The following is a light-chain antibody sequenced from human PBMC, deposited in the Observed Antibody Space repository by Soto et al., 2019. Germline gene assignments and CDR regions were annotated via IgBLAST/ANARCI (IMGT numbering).Light chain of an antibody. CDR3: QQYNSYSLT. V-gene: IGKV1-5*01. Sequence: DIQMTQSPSTLSASVGDRVTITCRASQSISSWLAWYHQKPGKAPKLLIYDASSLESGVPSMFSGSGSGTEFTLTISSLQPDDFATYYCQQYNSYSLTFGGGTKVEIK. J-gene: IGKJ4*01. CDR2: DAS. CDR1: QSISSW.